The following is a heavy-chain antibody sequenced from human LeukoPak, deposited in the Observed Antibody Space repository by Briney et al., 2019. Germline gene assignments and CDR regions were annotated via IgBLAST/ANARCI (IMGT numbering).Heavy chain of an antibody. Sequence: PGGSLRLSCAASGFAVSNNYMRWVRQAPGKGLEWVSIIYGGGSTYYADSVNGRFTISRHNSKNTLFLQMNSLRTEDTAVYYCARAYDSSGYWPEYFHHWGQGTLVTVSP. CDR1: GFAVSNNY. V-gene: IGHV3-53*04. CDR3: ARAYDSSGYWPEYFHH. CDR2: IYGGGST. D-gene: IGHD3-22*01. J-gene: IGHJ1*01.